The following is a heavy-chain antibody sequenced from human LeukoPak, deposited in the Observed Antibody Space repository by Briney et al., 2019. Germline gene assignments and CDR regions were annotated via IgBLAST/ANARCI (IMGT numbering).Heavy chain of an antibody. D-gene: IGHD6-19*01. CDR1: GFTFSSYW. CDR3: VRGNSGSRTTPFDY. J-gene: IGHJ4*02. V-gene: IGHV3-74*01. Sequence: PGGSLRLSCAASGFTFSSYWMHWVRHGPGKGLVWVSRVKGDGSGTIHADSVKGRFTISRDNAKNTLFLQMTSLRAEDTAVYYCVRGNSGSRTTPFDYWGQGTLVTVSS. CDR2: VKGDGSGT.